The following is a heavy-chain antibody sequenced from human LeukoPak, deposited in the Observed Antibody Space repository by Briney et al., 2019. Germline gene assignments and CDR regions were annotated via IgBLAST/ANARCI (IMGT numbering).Heavy chain of an antibody. J-gene: IGHJ4*02. V-gene: IGHV4-34*01. D-gene: IGHD3-16*01. CDR2: INHSGST. Sequence: SSETLSLTCAVYGGSFSGYYWTWIRQPPGKGLEWIGEINHSGSTNYNPSLKSRVTISVDTSKNQFSLKLSSVTAADTAVYYCAKGFMSASDYWGQDTLVTVSS. CDR1: GGSFSGYY. CDR3: AKGFMSASDY.